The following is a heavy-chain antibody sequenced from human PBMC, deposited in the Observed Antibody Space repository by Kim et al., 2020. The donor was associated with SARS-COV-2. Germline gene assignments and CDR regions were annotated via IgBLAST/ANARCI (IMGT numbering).Heavy chain of an antibody. CDR3: ARHRGIAAAVDY. CDR2: IYYSGNT. Sequence: SETLSLTCTVSGGSISSYYWSWIRQPPGKGLEWIGYIYYSGNTNYNPSLKSRVTISVDTAKNQFSLKLSSVTAADTAVYYCARHRGIAAAVDYWGQGTL. V-gene: IGHV4-59*08. CDR1: GGSISSYY. D-gene: IGHD6-13*01. J-gene: IGHJ4*02.